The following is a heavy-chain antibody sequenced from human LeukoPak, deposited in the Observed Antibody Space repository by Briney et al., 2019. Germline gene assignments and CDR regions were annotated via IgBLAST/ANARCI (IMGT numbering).Heavy chain of an antibody. D-gene: IGHD3-3*01. V-gene: IGHV3-23*01. CDR2: ISGSGGST. Sequence: SGGSLRLSCAASGFTFSSYAMSWVRQAPGKGLEWVSAISGSGGSTYYADSVKGRFTISRDNSKNTLYLQMNSLRAEDTAVYYCAKMSYYDFWSGYMDVWGKGTTVTVSS. CDR1: GFTFSSYA. CDR3: AKMSYYDFWSGYMDV. J-gene: IGHJ6*03.